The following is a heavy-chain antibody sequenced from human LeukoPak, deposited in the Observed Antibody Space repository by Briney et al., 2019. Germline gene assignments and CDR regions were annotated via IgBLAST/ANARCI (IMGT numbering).Heavy chain of an antibody. J-gene: IGHJ3*02. CDR3: ALYQSSYRAFDI. V-gene: IGHV1-2*02. D-gene: IGHD2-2*02. CDR1: GYTFTGYY. Sequence: GASVKVSCKASGYTFTGYYMHWVRQAPGQGLEWMGWISPNSGGTNYAQKFQGRVTMTRDTSISTAYMELSRLRSDDTAVYYCALYQSSYRAFDIWGQGTMVTVSS. CDR2: ISPNSGGT.